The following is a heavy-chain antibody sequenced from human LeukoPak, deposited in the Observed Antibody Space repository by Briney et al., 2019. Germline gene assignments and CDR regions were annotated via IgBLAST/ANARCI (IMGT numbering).Heavy chain of an antibody. V-gene: IGHV3-23*01. Sequence: GGSLRLSCAGSGFTFSSYAMRWVRQAPGRGLEWVSTISGSGANTYYADSVKGRFTISRDNSKNTLYLQMNSLRADDTAIYYCAKGRALEVVAAFNYWGQGTVVTASS. J-gene: IGHJ4*02. D-gene: IGHD2-15*01. CDR3: AKGRALEVVAAFNY. CDR2: ISGSGANT. CDR1: GFTFSSYA.